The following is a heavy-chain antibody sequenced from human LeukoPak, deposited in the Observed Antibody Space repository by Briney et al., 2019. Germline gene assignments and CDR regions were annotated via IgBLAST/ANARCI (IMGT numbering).Heavy chain of an antibody. CDR1: GGSFSGYY. Sequence: SETLSPTCAVYGGSFSGYYWSWIRQPPGKGLEWIGEINHSGSTNYNPSLKSRVTISVDTSKNQFSLKLSSVTAADTAVYYCARAGSSGWPSNFDYWGQGTLATVSS. D-gene: IGHD6-19*01. CDR3: ARAGSSGWPSNFDY. CDR2: INHSGST. V-gene: IGHV4-34*01. J-gene: IGHJ4*02.